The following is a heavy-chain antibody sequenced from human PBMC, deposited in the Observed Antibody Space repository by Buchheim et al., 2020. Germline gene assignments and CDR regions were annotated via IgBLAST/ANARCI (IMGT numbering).Heavy chain of an antibody. Sequence: VQLVESGGGLVKPGGSLRLSCAASGFTFSDYYMSWIRQAPGKGLEWVSAISGSGGSTYYADSVKGRFTISRDNSKNTLYLQMNSLRAEDTAVYYCAKTLAYCSSTSCYRAGYFDYWGQGTL. CDR3: AKTLAYCSSTSCYRAGYFDY. J-gene: IGHJ4*02. CDR2: ISGSGGST. V-gene: IGHV3-23*04. CDR1: GFTFSDYY. D-gene: IGHD2-2*01.